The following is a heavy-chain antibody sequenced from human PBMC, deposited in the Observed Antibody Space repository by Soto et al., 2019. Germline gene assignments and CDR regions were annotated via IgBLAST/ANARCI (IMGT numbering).Heavy chain of an antibody. D-gene: IGHD6-6*01. CDR2: ITSSGRTT. CDR1: GFTFSDYY. Sequence: QVQLVESGGGLVKPGGSLRLSCAAPGFTFSDYYMNWIRQAPGKGLEWVSYITSSGRTTYYADSVKGRFTISRDTAKNSLYLQMNSLRAEDTAVYYCPRDLRLVLEYSSSPLSDYGMDVWGQGTKVTVSS. J-gene: IGHJ6*02. CDR3: PRDLRLVLEYSSSPLSDYGMDV. V-gene: IGHV3-11*01.